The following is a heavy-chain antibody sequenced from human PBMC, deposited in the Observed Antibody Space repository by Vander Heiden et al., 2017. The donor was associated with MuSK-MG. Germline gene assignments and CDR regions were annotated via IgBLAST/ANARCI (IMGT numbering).Heavy chain of an antibody. V-gene: IGHV4-31*03. Sequence: QVQLQESGPGLVKPSQTLSLTCTVSGGSISTGGYYWSWIRQHPGKGLELIWYIYYSGSTYYNPSLKSRVTISVDTSKNQFSLKLSSVTAADTAVYYCARDFRSDFWSYWYFDLWGRGTLVTVSS. CDR1: GGSISTGGYY. CDR2: IYYSGST. J-gene: IGHJ2*01. D-gene: IGHD3-3*01. CDR3: ARDFRSDFWSYWYFDL.